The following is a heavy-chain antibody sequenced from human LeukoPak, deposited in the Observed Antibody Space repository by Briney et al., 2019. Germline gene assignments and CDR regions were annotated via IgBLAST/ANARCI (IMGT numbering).Heavy chain of an antibody. CDR2: IVSSSSTI. CDR1: GFTFSSYS. CDR3: ARGSSGYYYSLLGY. D-gene: IGHD3-22*01. J-gene: IGHJ4*02. Sequence: GGSLRLSCTASGFTFSSYSMNWVRQAPGKGLEWVSYIVSSSSTIYYADSVKGRFTISRDNSKNTVYLQMNSLRAEDTAVYYCARGSSGYYYSLLGYWGQGTLVTVSS. V-gene: IGHV3-48*01.